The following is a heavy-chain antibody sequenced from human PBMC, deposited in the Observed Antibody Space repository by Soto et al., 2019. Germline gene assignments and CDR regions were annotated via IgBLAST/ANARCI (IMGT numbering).Heavy chain of an antibody. J-gene: IGHJ1*01. V-gene: IGHV4-31*03. D-gene: IGHD6-13*01. CDR2: IYYSGST. Sequence: QVQLQESGPGLVKPSQTLSLTCTVSGGSISSGGYYWSWIRQHPGKGLEWIGYIYYSGSTYYNPSFKCGVTISVDTSKNHFSLKLSSVTAADTAVYYCAGEGDVGIAARPSQHWGKGTLVTLSS. CDR3: AGEGDVGIAARPSQH. CDR1: GGSISSGGYY.